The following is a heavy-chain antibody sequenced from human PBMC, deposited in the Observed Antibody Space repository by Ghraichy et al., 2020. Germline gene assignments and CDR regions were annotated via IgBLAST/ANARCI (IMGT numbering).Heavy chain of an antibody. CDR1: GGSISSSSYY. CDR2: IYYSGST. CDR3: AIPDDLGATHGVTAFDI. D-gene: IGHD1-26*01. Sequence: SETLSLTCTVSGGSISSSSYYWGWIRQPPGKGLEWIGSIYYSGSTYYNPSLKSRVTISVDTSKNQFSLKLSSVTAADTAVYYCAIPDDLGATHGVTAFDIWGQGTMVTVSS. V-gene: IGHV4-39*01. J-gene: IGHJ3*02.